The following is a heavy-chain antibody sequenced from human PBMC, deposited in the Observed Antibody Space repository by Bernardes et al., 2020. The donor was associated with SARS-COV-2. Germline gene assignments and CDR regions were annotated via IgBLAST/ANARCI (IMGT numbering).Heavy chain of an antibody. Sequence: GGSLRLSCAASGFNFSGSAIQWVRQAPGKGLEWVGRMRSKYKNYVTTYAPSLKDRITISRDDSRDTAYLQINSLKIGDTAVYYCTGYYLYWGQGALVTVSS. CDR3: TGYYLY. CDR2: MRSKYKNYVT. V-gene: IGHV3-73*01. J-gene: IGHJ4*02. D-gene: IGHD1-26*01. CDR1: GFNFSGSA.